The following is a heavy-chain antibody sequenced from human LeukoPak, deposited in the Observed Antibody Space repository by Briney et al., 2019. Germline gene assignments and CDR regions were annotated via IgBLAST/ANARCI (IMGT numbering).Heavy chain of an antibody. Sequence: GGSLRLSCAASGLTFSGYWMHWVRQAPGKGLGWVSRINSDGRSTTYADSVKGRFSVSRDNAKNKLYLQMNSLRAEDTAVYYCARGGGYYNFWSGDYYHYYYYMDVWGKGTTVTVSS. D-gene: IGHD3-3*01. CDR1: GLTFSGYW. CDR2: INSDGRST. V-gene: IGHV3-74*01. CDR3: ARGGGYYNFWSGDYYHYYYYMDV. J-gene: IGHJ6*03.